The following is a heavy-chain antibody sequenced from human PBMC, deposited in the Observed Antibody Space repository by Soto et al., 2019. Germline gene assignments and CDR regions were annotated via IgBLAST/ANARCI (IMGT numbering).Heavy chain of an antibody. CDR3: ARSSAVITTLDYFDY. V-gene: IGHV4-59*08. D-gene: IGHD3-22*01. J-gene: IGHJ4*02. CDR2: IYYSGST. CDR1: GGSISSYY. Sequence: SETLSLTCTVSGGSISSYYWSWIRQPPGKRLEWIGYIYYSGSTYYNPSLKSRVTISVDTSKNQFSLKLSSVTAADTAVYYCARSSAVITTLDYFDYWGQGTLVTVS.